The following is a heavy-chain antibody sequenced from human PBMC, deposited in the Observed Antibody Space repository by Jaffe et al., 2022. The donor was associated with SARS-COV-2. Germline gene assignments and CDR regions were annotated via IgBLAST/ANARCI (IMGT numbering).Heavy chain of an antibody. CDR1: GYTFTSYG. D-gene: IGHD2-2*01. V-gene: IGHV1-18*01. Sequence: QVQLVQSGAEVKKPGASVKVSCKASGYTFTSYGISWVRQAPGQGLEWMGWISAYNGNTNYAQKLQGRVTMTTDTSTSTAYMELRSLRSDDTAVYYCARLGIVVVPAGNRAATWFDPWGQGTLVTVSS. CDR2: ISAYNGNT. J-gene: IGHJ5*02. CDR3: ARLGIVVVPAGNRAATWFDP.